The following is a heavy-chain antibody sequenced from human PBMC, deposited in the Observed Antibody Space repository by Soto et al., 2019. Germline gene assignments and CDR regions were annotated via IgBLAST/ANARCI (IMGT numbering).Heavy chain of an antibody. Sequence: ERSRRLPGAASAFTFSDFAISWVRQGAGKGLEWVPVISGTGDTTYSAGSVTGRFTISRDNSRKTAFLQMNYLRAGDTALYYCAKGFCSYPKCSFDEWGQGTRVTV. V-gene: IGHV3-23*01. CDR3: AKGFCSYPKCSFDE. J-gene: IGHJ4*02. D-gene: IGHD2-15*01. CDR1: AFTFSDFA. CDR2: ISGTGDTT.